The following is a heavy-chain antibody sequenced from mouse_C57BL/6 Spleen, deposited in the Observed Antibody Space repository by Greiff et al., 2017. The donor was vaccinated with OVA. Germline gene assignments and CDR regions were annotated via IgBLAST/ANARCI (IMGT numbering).Heavy chain of an antibody. J-gene: IGHJ4*01. D-gene: IGHD3-1*01. CDR1: GYTFTSYG. Sequence: QVQLKESGAELARPGASVKLSCKASGYTFTSYGMRWVKQRTGQGLEWIGEIYPRSGNTYYNEKFKGKATLTADKSSSTAYMELRSLTSEDSAVSFFARYSGADAMDYWGQGTSVTVSS. CDR3: ARYSGADAMDY. CDR2: IYPRSGNT. V-gene: IGHV1-81*01.